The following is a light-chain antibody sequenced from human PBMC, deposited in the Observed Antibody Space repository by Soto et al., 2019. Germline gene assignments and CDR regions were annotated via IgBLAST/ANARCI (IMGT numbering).Light chain of an antibody. CDR3: QHANAFPHT. J-gene: IGKJ2*01. CDR1: QDIRSW. V-gene: IGKV1-12*01. Sequence: DIRMTQSPSSVSASVGDRVTITCRASQDIRSWLTWYQQKPGKAPKLLIYAASTLQSGVPSTFSGSGSGTDFTLTINSLQPEDFATYYCQHANAFPHTLGQGTKLEIK. CDR2: AAS.